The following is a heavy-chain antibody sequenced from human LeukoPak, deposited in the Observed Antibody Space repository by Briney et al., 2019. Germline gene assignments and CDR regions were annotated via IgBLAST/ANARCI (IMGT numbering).Heavy chain of an antibody. Sequence: GGSLRLSCAASGFTFSSYSMNWVRQAPGKGLEWVSCISSSGNSIYYADSVKGRFTISRDNAKNSLYLQMNSLRAEDTAVYYCARVGDYGDYVDFYFDYWGQGTLVTVSS. D-gene: IGHD4-17*01. V-gene: IGHV3-21*01. J-gene: IGHJ4*02. CDR3: ARVGDYGDYVDFYFDY. CDR1: GFTFSSYS. CDR2: ISSSGNSI.